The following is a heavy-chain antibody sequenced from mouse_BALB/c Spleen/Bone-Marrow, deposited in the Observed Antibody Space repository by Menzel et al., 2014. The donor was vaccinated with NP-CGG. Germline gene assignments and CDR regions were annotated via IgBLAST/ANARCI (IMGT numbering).Heavy chain of an antibody. CDR3: ANYYYCSSLFAY. Sequence: EVKVVESGAELVKPGASVKLSCTASGFNIKDTYMHWVKQRPEQGLEWIGRIDPANGNTKYDPKFQGKATITADTSSNTAYLQLISLTSEDTAVYYCANYYYCSSLFAYWGQGTLVTVSA. V-gene: IGHV14-3*02. CDR2: IDPANGNT. CDR1: GFNIKDTY. D-gene: IGHD1-1*01. J-gene: IGHJ3*01.